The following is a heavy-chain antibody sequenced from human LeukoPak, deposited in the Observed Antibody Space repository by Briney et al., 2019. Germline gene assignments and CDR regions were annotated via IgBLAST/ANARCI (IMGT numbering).Heavy chain of an antibody. CDR1: GFTFSSYG. V-gene: IGHV3-30*02. Sequence: PGGSLRLSCAASGFTFSSYGMHWVRQAPGKGLEWVAFIRYDGSNKYYADSVKGRFTISRDNSKNTLYLQMNSLRAEDTAVYYCARGYCSSTSCSHMDVWGKGTTVTVSS. D-gene: IGHD2-2*01. CDR2: IRYDGSNK. J-gene: IGHJ6*03. CDR3: ARGYCSSTSCSHMDV.